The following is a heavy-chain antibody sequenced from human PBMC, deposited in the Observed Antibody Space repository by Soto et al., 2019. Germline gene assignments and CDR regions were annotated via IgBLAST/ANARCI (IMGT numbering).Heavy chain of an antibody. CDR2: ILSDGIRK. CDR3: ARTSLSGPVDTFDI. V-gene: IGHV3-30*03. CDR1: GFTFTTYA. J-gene: IGHJ3*02. Sequence: QVQLVESGGGVVQPGRSLRLSCAASGFTFTTYAMHWLRQAPGKGLEWVAVILSDGIRKYQVDSVRGRFTISRDNSKNMVYLQMNSLRAEDTALYYCARTSLSGPVDTFDIWGQGTMVTVSA. D-gene: IGHD3-10*01.